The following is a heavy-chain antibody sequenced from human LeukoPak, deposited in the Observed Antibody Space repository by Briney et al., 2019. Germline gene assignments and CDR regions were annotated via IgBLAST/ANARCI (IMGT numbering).Heavy chain of an antibody. CDR3: AKDKSFGIAEALTAAGPDY. CDR2: ISGSGGST. Sequence: GGSLRLSCAASGFTFSSYAMSWVRQAPGKGLEWVSAISGSGGSTYYADSVKGRFTISRDNSKNTLYLQMNSLRAEDTAVYYCAKDKSFGIAEALTAAGPDYWGQGTLVTVAS. J-gene: IGHJ4*02. CDR1: GFTFSSYA. V-gene: IGHV3-23*01. D-gene: IGHD2-21*01.